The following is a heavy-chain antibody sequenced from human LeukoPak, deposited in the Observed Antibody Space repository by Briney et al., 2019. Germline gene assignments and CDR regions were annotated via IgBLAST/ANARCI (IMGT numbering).Heavy chain of an antibody. D-gene: IGHD5-12*01. CDR1: GFTFSRCW. J-gene: IGHJ4*02. CDR3: ARKARGFDY. V-gene: IGHV3-7*01. CDR2: TNQDGSEK. Sequence: PGGSLRLSCADSGFTFSRCWVSWVRQAPGKGLEWVANTNQDGSEKYYVDSVKGRFTISRDNAKNSLYLQMNSLRAEDTAVYYCARKARGFDYWGQGTLVTVSS.